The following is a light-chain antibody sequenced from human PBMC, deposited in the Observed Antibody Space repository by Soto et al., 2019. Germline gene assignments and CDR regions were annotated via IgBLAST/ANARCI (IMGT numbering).Light chain of an antibody. Sequence: IVFTPAPGTPSLSPGERATLSCRATQNVSNNYLAWYQQKPRQAPRLLIYAASNRATGIPDRFSGSGSGTDFTLTISRLAPEDFAVYYCQQYGSSRTFGQGHKGDIK. V-gene: IGKV3-20*01. CDR2: AAS. CDR3: QQYGSSRT. CDR1: QNVSNNY. J-gene: IGKJ1*01.